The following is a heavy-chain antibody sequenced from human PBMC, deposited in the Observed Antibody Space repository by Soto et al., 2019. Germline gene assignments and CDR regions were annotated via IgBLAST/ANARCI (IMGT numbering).Heavy chain of an antibody. CDR1: GYTFTSYA. D-gene: IGHD2-2*02. CDR2: INAGNGNT. J-gene: IGHJ3*02. CDR3: ARGSFLGYCSSTSCYTPSFDI. V-gene: IGHV1-3*01. Sequence: ASVKVSCKASGYTFTSYAMHWARQAPGQRLEWMGWINAGNGNTKYSQKFQGRVTITRDTSASTAYMELSSLRSEDTAVYYCARGSFLGYCSSTSCYTPSFDIWGQGTMVTVSS.